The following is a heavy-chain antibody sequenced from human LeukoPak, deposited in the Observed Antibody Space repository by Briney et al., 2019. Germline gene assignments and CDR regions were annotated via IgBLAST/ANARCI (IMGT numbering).Heavy chain of an antibody. J-gene: IGHJ3*02. D-gene: IGHD3-22*01. CDR2: ISAYNGNT. Sequence: GASVKVSCKASGYSFTGHYMYWVRQAPGQGLEWMGWISAYNGNTNYAQKLQGRVTMTTDTSTSTAYMELRSLRSDDTAVYYCARDPDAPGLLGSSGYSDAFDIWGQGTMVTVSS. CDR3: ARDPDAPGLLGSSGYSDAFDI. V-gene: IGHV1-18*04. CDR1: GYSFTGHY.